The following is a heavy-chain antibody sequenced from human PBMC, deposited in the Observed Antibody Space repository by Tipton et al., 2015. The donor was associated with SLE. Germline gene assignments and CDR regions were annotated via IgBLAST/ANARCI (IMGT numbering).Heavy chain of an antibody. CDR2: IYYTGST. V-gene: IGHV4-61*01. CDR1: GDSISSSSYY. D-gene: IGHD3-9*01. J-gene: IGHJ4*02. Sequence: TLSLTCTVSGDSISSSSYYWSWIRQPPGKGLEWIGYIYYTGSTYYNPSLKNRVTISVDTSKNQFSLKLSSVTAADTAVYYCANYDILTGYLDYWGQGTLVTVSS. CDR3: ANYDILTGYLDY.